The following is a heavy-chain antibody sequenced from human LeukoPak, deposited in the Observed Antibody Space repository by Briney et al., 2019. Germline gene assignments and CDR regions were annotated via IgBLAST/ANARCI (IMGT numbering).Heavy chain of an antibody. V-gene: IGHV3-73*01. Sequence: PGGSLRLSCAASGFTFSGSTMHWGRQASGKGLEWVGHIRSKTNSYATAYAASVKGRFTISRDDSKNTAYLQMNSLKTEDTAVYYCRGCSGYYFDYWGQGALVTVSS. J-gene: IGHJ4*02. D-gene: IGHD5-12*01. CDR2: IRSKTNSYAT. CDR3: RGCSGYYFDY. CDR1: GFTFSGST.